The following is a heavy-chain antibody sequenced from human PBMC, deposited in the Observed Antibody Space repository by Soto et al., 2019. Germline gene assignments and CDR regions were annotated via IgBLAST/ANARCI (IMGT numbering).Heavy chain of an antibody. V-gene: IGHV4-34*01. CDR3: ARRIAVAGNDAFDI. CDR1: GGSFSGYY. D-gene: IGHD6-19*01. J-gene: IGHJ3*02. Sequence: QVQLQQWGAGLLKPSETLSLTCAVYGGSFSGYYWSWIRQPPGKGLEWIGEINHSGSTNYNPSLKCRVTISVDTSKNQFALKLSSVTAADTAVYYCARRIAVAGNDAFDIWGQGTMVTVSS. CDR2: INHSGST.